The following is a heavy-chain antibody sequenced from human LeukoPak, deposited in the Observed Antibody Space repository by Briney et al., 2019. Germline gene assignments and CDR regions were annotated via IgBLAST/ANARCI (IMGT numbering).Heavy chain of an antibody. D-gene: IGHD2-2*02. V-gene: IGHV3-74*01. Sequence: PGGSLRLSCAASGFSFSSYWMNWVRQAPGKGLVWVAHINTDGRTTTYADPVKGRFTVARDNAKNTLYLEMNRLRAEDTAVYYCARDNTYMFDYWGQGTQVTVSS. CDR3: ARDNTYMFDY. CDR2: INTDGRTT. J-gene: IGHJ4*02. CDR1: GFSFSSYW.